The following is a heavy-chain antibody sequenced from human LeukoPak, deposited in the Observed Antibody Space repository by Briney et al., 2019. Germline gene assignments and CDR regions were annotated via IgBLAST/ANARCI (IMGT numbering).Heavy chain of an antibody. V-gene: IGHV1-24*01. Sequence: ASVKVSCKVSGYTLTELSMHWVRQAPGKGLEWMGGFDPEDGETIYAQKFQGRVTMTEDTSTDTAYMELSSLRSEDTAVYYCATVGLKWEPRLFDYWGQGTLVTVSS. CDR1: GYTLTELS. CDR2: FDPEDGET. D-gene: IGHD1-26*01. CDR3: ATVGLKWEPRLFDY. J-gene: IGHJ4*02.